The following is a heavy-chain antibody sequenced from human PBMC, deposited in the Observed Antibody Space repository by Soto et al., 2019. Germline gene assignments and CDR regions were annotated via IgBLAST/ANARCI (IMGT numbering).Heavy chain of an antibody. CDR2: ISRVGSTI. D-gene: IGHD3-22*01. V-gene: IGHV3-48*04. CDR3: AMFYYDSSGYLPSPYYYYYGMDV. CDR1: GFTFSSYS. J-gene: IGHJ6*02. Sequence: QSGGSLRLSCAASGFTFSSYSMSWVRRAPGKGLEWVSKISRVGSTIYYADSVKGRFTFSRDNAKNSLYLQMNSLRAEDTAVYYCAMFYYDSSGYLPSPYYYYYGMDVWGQGTTVTVSS.